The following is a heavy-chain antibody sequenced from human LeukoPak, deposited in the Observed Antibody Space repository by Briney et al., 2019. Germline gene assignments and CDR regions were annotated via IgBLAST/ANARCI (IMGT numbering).Heavy chain of an antibody. CDR1: GYTFTSYG. J-gene: IGHJ3*02. V-gene: IGHV1-18*01. CDR3: ARDFPRGNAFDI. D-gene: IGHD2-15*01. Sequence: ASVKVSCKASGYTFTSYGISWVRQAPGQGLEWMGWISAYNGNTNYAQKLQDRVTMTTDTSTSTAYMELRSLRSDDTAVYYCARDFPRGNAFDIWGQGTMVTVSS. CDR2: ISAYNGNT.